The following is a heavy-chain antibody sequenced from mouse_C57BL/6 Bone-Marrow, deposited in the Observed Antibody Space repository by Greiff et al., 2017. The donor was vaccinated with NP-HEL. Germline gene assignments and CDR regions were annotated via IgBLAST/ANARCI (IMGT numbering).Heavy chain of an antibody. J-gene: IGHJ4*01. CDR1: GFSFNTYA. CDR2: IRSKSNNYAT. Sequence: LVESGGGFVQPQGSLKLSCAASGFSFNTYAMNWVRQAPGKGLEWVARIRSKSNNYATYYADSVKDRFTISRDDSESMLYRQMNNLKTEDTAMYYCVRPHHHYGSSPYAMDYWGQGTSVTVSS. D-gene: IGHD1-1*01. CDR3: VRPHHHYGSSPYAMDY. V-gene: IGHV10-1*01.